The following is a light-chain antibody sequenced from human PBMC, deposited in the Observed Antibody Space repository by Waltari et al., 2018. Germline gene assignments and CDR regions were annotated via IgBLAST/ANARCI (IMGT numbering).Light chain of an antibody. CDR1: NSGVGSYNL. Sequence: QSALTQPASVSGAPGQSITISCTYANSGVGSYNLVSWYQQHPGKAPKVVIYEVKKRPSGVSNRFSGSKSGNTASLTISGLQADDEADYYCCSYTGSTTPRVFGGGTKVTVL. J-gene: IGLJ3*02. CDR2: EVK. CDR3: CSYTGSTTPRV. V-gene: IGLV2-23*02.